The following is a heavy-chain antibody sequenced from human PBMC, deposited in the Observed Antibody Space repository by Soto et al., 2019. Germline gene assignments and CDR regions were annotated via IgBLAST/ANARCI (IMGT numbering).Heavy chain of an antibody. D-gene: IGHD1-26*01. CDR2: TNQDGSEK. CDR3: SGGVGDAF. J-gene: IGHJ4*02. CDR1: ESTVRRDW. V-gene: IGHV3-7*04. Sequence: EVHLVESGGGLVQTGGSLRLSCAISESTVRRDWMNWVRQAPGKGLEWVAHTNQDGSEKYYVDSVKGRFTISRHNDKNSLYLQMNSLRAEDTAMYYCSGGVGDAFWGQGTLVTVSS.